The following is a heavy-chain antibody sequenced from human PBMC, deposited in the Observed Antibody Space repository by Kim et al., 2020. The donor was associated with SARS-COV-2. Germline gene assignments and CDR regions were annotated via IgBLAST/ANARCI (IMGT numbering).Heavy chain of an antibody. J-gene: IGHJ4*02. D-gene: IGHD1-26*01. V-gene: IGHV3-9*01. CDR3: VKGRGATTYFGFEK. Sequence: YADSGKGRFTISRDKAKNYLYLQMKNLRAEETALYYCVKGRGATTYFGFEKWGQGALVTVAS.